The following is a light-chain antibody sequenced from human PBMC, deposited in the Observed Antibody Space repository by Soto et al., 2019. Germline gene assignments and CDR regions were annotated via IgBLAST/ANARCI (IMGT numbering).Light chain of an antibody. CDR1: SSNIGAGYD. CDR3: QSYDSSRVVV. J-gene: IGLJ2*01. CDR2: GNS. Sequence: QSVLTQPPSVSGAPGQRVTISCTGSSSNIGAGYDVHWYQQLPGTAPKLLIYGNSNRPSGVPDRFSGSKSGTSASLAITGLQAEDEADYYFQSYDSSRVVVFGGGTKLTVL. V-gene: IGLV1-40*01.